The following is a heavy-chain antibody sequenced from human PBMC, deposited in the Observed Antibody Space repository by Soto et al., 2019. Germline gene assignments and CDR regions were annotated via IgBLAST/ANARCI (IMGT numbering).Heavy chain of an antibody. V-gene: IGHV1-46*01. Sequence: ASLKVSCKASGYTFTSYYMHWVRQAPGQGLEWMGIINPSGGSTSYAQKFQGRVTMTRDTSTSTVYMELSSLRSEDTAVYYCAREGSQTWSGYYSWFGPWGQVTLVTVSS. D-gene: IGHD3-3*01. CDR1: GYTFTSYY. J-gene: IGHJ5*02. CDR2: INPSGGST. CDR3: AREGSQTWSGYYSWFGP.